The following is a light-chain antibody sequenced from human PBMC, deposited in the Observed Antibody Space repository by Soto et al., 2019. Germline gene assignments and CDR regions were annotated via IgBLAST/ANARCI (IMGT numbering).Light chain of an antibody. Sequence: EIVMTQSPATLSVSPGERVTLSCRASQSVTRNLAWYQHTPGQSPRLLNSAASSGATGLPSRFSGSGSGTDFTLTISSLQSEDAAVYYCQQYHHWPVTFGGGTKVEIK. J-gene: IGKJ4*01. V-gene: IGKV3-15*01. CDR3: QQYHHWPVT. CDR2: AAS. CDR1: QSVTRN.